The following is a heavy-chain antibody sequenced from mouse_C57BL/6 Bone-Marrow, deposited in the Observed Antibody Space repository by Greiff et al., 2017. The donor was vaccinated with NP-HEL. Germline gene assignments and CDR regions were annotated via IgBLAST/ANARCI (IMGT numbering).Heavy chain of an antibody. D-gene: IGHD2-5*01. CDR3: ARGYSNLFAY. CDR2: ISDGGSYT. CDR1: GFTFSSYA. V-gene: IGHV5-4*03. J-gene: IGHJ3*01. Sequence: EVKLVESGGGLVKPGGSLKLSCAASGFTFSSYAMSWVRQTPERRLEWVATISDGGSYTYYPDNVKGRFTIYRDNAKNNLYLQMSHLKSEDTAMYYCARGYSNLFAYWGQGTLVTVSA.